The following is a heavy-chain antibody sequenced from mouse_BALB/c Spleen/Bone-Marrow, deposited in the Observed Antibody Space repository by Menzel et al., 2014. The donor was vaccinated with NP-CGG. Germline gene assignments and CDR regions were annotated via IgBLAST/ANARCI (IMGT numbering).Heavy chain of an antibody. V-gene: IGHV1-9*01. CDR1: GYTFSSYW. CDR3: ARGTYRYYFDY. CDR2: ILPGSGST. D-gene: IGHD2-14*01. J-gene: IGHJ2*01. Sequence: VQLQQSGTELMKPGASMKISCKATGYTFSSYWIEWVKQRPGHGLEWIGEILPGSGSTNYNEKFKGKATFTADTSSNTAYMQLSSLTSEDSAVYYCARGTYRYYFDYWGQGTTRTVSS.